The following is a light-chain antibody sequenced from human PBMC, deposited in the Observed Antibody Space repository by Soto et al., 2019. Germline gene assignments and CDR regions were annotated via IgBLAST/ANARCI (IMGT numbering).Light chain of an antibody. CDR2: EGS. J-gene: IGLJ3*02. V-gene: IGLV2-23*03. CDR3: CSYAASSTFNWV. CDR1: SSDIGSYNL. Sequence: QSALTQPASVSGSPGQSITISCTGTSSDIGSYNLVSWYQQHPGKAPKVIIYEGSNRPSGVSNRFSASKSGNTASLTISGLQAEDEADYYCCSYAASSTFNWVFGGGTKLTVL.